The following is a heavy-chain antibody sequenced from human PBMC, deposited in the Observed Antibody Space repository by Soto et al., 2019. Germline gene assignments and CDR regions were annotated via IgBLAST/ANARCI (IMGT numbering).Heavy chain of an antibody. CDR3: ARDGGSGYSLDY. CDR2: IYYSGST. D-gene: IGHD3-22*01. CDR1: GGSISSYY. J-gene: IGHJ4*02. V-gene: IGHV4-59*01. Sequence: LSLTCTVSGGSISSYYWSWIRQPPGKGLEWIGYIYYSGSTNYNPSLKSRVTISVDTSKNQFSLKLSSVTAADTAVYYCARDGGSGYSLDYWGQGTLVTVSS.